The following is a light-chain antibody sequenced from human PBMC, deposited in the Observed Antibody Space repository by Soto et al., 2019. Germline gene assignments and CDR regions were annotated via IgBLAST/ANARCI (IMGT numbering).Light chain of an antibody. CDR3: QQYGGSPLFT. V-gene: IGKV3-20*01. Sequence: EIVLTQSPGTLSLSPGERATLSCRASQSVSSSYLAWYQQKPGQAPRLLIYGASSRATGIPDRFSGSGSGTDFTPPISRLEPEDFAVYYCQQYGGSPLFTFGPGTKVDIK. J-gene: IGKJ3*01. CDR2: GAS. CDR1: QSVSSSY.